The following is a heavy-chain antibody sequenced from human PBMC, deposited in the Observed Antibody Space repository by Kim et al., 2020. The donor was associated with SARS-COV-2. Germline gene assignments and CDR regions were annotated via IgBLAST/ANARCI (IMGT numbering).Heavy chain of an antibody. V-gene: IGHV4-59*01. Sequence: SETLSLTCSVSGGSINTNYWSWIRQAPGKGLEWIGYIYFTGTTIYNPSLNSRVIISVDTSKKQFSLKMTSVTAADSAVYYCARGKAGVGYYSSDYYYYMEVWGQGTTVIVSS. CDR1: GGSINTNY. CDR3: ARGKAGVGYYSSDYYYYMEV. J-gene: IGHJ6*03. D-gene: IGHD3-3*01. CDR2: IYFTGTT.